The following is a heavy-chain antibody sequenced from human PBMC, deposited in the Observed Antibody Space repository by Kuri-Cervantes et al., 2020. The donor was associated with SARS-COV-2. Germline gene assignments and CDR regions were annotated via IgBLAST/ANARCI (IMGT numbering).Heavy chain of an antibody. CDR3: ASGLRIQLLFLPRKLDY. V-gene: IGHV1-69*06. J-gene: IGHJ4*02. CDR2: IIPIFGTA. D-gene: IGHD5-18*01. CDR1: GGTFSSYA. Sequence: SSVTVSCLASGGTFSSYAISWVRQAPGQGLEWMGGIIPIFGTANYAQKFQGRVTITADKSTSTAYMELSSLRSEDTAVYCCASGLRIQLLFLPRKLDYWGQGTLVTVSS.